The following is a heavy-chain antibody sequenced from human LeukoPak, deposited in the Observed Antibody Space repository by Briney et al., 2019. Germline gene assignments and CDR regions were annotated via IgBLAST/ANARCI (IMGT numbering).Heavy chain of an antibody. CDR3: ARDPGRRVYSGGPWTFYYIDY. J-gene: IGHJ4*02. Sequence: GGSLRLSCAASGFTFSSYAMHWVRQAPGKGLEWVAVISYDGSNKYYADSVKGRFTISRDNSKNTLYLEMNSLRAEDTAVYHCARDPGRRVYSGGPWTFYYIDYWGQGTLVTVSS. D-gene: IGHD6-25*01. CDR1: GFTFSSYA. V-gene: IGHV3-30-3*01. CDR2: ISYDGSNK.